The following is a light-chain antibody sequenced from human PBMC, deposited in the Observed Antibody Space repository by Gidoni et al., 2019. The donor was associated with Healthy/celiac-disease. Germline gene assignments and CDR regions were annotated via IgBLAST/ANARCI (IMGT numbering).Light chain of an antibody. Sequence: IQMTQSPSTLPASVGDRVTITCRPSQSISSWLAWYQQKPGKAPKLLIYDASSLESGVPSRFSGSGSGTEFTLTISSLQPDDFATYYCQQYNSYSWTFGQGTKVEIK. CDR2: DAS. CDR3: QQYNSYSWT. CDR1: QSISSW. V-gene: IGKV1-5*01. J-gene: IGKJ1*01.